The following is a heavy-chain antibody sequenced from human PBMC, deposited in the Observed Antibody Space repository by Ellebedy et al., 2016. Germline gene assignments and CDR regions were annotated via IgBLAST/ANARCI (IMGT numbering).Heavy chain of an antibody. V-gene: IGHV3-23*01. CDR1: GFTFSNYA. CDR2: ISGSGGST. J-gene: IGHJ5*02. CDR3: ANEWFDP. Sequence: GESLKISXAASGFTFSNYAMSWVRQAPGKGLEWVSAISGSGGSTYYSDSVKGRFTISRDNSKNTLFLQMSSLRAEDTAVYYCANEWFDPWGQGTLVTVSS.